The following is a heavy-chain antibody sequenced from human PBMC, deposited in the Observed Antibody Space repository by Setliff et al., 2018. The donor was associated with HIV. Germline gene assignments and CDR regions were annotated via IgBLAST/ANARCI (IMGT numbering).Heavy chain of an antibody. D-gene: IGHD2-15*01. J-gene: IGHJ6*03. CDR1: GVSIGNFY. Sequence: PSETLSLTCTVYGVSIGNFYWSWVRQFPGRGLEWIGFIFFTGTTNYHPSLKSRVTISVDTSKNQFSLNLTSVTAADTAVYYCARRGTIWHGVDYHYMDVWGKGTTVTVSS. V-gene: IGHV4-59*08. CDR3: ARRGTIWHGVDYHYMDV. CDR2: IFFTGTT.